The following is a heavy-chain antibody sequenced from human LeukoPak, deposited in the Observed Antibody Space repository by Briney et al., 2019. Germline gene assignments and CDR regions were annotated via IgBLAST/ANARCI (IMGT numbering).Heavy chain of an antibody. CDR1: GGTFSSYA. Sequence: ASVKVSCKASGGTFSSYAISWVRQAPGQGLEWMGWINPNSGGTNYAQKFQGRVTMTRDTSISTAYMELSRLRSDDTAVYYCARVLMSDYDLNYWGQGTLVTVSS. D-gene: IGHD3-16*01. V-gene: IGHV1-2*02. CDR2: INPNSGGT. CDR3: ARVLMSDYDLNY. J-gene: IGHJ4*02.